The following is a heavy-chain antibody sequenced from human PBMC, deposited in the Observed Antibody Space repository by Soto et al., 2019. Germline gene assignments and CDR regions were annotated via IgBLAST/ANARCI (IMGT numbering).Heavy chain of an antibody. D-gene: IGHD2-21*02. CDR1: GFTFRSDG. V-gene: IGHV3-33*01. CDR2: IWYDGSNK. CDR3: AISAVVTAIDAFDI. Sequence: QVQLVESGGGVVQPGRSLRLSCAASGFTFRSDGMHRVRQAPGKRLEWVAVIWYDGSNKYYADSVKGRFTISRDNSKNTLYLQTNSLRAEDTAVYYCAISAVVTAIDAFDIWGQGTMVTVSS. J-gene: IGHJ3*02.